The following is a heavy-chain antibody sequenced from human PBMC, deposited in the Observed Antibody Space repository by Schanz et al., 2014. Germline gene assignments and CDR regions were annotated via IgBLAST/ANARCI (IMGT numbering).Heavy chain of an antibody. D-gene: IGHD1-1*01. V-gene: IGHV4-4*07. J-gene: IGHJ2*01. CDR2: VFPNGIT. CDR3: ARDTTWRLDL. Sequence: QVQLQESGPGLLKPSETLSLICSVSGGSIGTYYWNWIRQPAGKALEWVGRVFPNGITNYNPSLKSRVTISLDTSKNQFSLTLTSLTAADTAVYYCARDTTWRLDLWGRGTLVTVSS. CDR1: GGSIGTYY.